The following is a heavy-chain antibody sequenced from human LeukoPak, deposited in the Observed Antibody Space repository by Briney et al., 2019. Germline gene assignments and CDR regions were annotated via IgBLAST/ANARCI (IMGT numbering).Heavy chain of an antibody. D-gene: IGHD3-22*01. Sequence: GGSLRLSCAASGFTFSDYYMTWIRQAPGKGQEWVSYISSSGSTIYYADSVKGRLTISRDNAKNSLYLKMNSLGAEDTAVYYCARGYDSSGYNWFDPWGQGTLVTVSS. CDR2: ISSSGSTI. J-gene: IGHJ5*02. CDR1: GFTFSDYY. CDR3: ARGYDSSGYNWFDP. V-gene: IGHV3-11*01.